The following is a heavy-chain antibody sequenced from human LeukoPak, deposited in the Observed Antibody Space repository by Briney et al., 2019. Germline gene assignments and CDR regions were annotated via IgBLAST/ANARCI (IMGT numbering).Heavy chain of an antibody. D-gene: IGHD2-2*01. CDR3: ARGDIVVVPAVPTFDY. V-gene: IGHV1-2*02. CDR2: INPNSGGT. J-gene: IGHJ4*02. CDR1: GCTITGYY. Sequence: ASVKVSCKASGCTITGYYMHLVRQAPGQGLEWMGWINPNSGGTNYAQKFQGRVTMTRDTSISTAYMELSRLRSDDTAVYYCARGDIVVVPAVPTFDYWGQGTLVTVSS.